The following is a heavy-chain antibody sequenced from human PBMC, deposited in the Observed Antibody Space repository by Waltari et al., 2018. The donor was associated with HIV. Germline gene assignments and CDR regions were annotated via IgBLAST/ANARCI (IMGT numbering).Heavy chain of an antibody. J-gene: IGHJ5*01. CDR2: LEWRGRSLPILGAP. Sequence: VRLVQSGDEVRKSGSSVNISCAAFGVTSNTFPDNWVRQAPGEGLEWVGRLEWRGRSLPILGAPAYSQRLRGRVTLSADTATNTAFLQLSSLRSDDTAVYYCATPAAKGTWFASWGKGSQIIVSS. V-gene: IGHV1-69*08. D-gene: IGHD3-10*01. CDR3: ATPAAKGTWFAS. CDR1: GVTSNTFP.